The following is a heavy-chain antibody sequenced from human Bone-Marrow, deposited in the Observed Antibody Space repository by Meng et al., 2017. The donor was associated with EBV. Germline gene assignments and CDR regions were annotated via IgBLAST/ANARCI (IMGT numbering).Heavy chain of an antibody. J-gene: IGHJ5*02. CDR3: ARDCSGSYNNWFDP. D-gene: IGHD1-26*01. CDR1: AGTFSSSA. CDR2: IIPIFGTA. V-gene: IGHV1-69*01. Sequence: QLVPLVAEVKKPGSLVKVSCKAFAGTFSSSALSWVRQAPGQGLEWMGGIIPIFGTANYAQRFQGRVTITADESTSTAYMELSSLRSEDTAVYYCARDCSGSYNNWFDPWGQGTLVTVSS.